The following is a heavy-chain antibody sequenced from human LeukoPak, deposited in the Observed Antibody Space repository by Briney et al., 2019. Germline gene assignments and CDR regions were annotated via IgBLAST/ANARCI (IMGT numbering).Heavy chain of an antibody. J-gene: IGHJ6*03. V-gene: IGHV1-46*01. D-gene: IGHD3-10*01. CDR3: ARDLESPGELKYYYYMDV. CDR2: INPTGGST. CDR1: GYTFTSYY. Sequence: ASVKVSCKASGYTFTSYYMHWVRQAPGAGLEWMGIINPTGGSTSYAQKFQGRVTMTRDTSTSTVYMELSSLRSEDTAVYYCARDLESPGELKYYYYMDVWGKGTTVTVSS.